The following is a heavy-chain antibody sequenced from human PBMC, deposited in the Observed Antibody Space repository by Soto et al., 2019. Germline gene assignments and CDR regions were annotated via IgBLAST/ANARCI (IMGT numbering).Heavy chain of an antibody. V-gene: IGHV3-23*01. CDR3: AKAYFVWSSEQPYYFDY. J-gene: IGHJ4*02. CDR2: ISGSGGRS. Sequence: EVQLLDSGGGLVQPGGSLRLSCAASGFTFSNYAMTWVRQGPWKGLEWVAGISGSGGRSYYADSVKGRFTISRDNSKSRLYLQMNSLRAEDTAVYYCAKAYFVWSSEQPYYFDYCGPGTLVTVSS. CDR1: GFTFSNYA. D-gene: IGHD3-16*01.